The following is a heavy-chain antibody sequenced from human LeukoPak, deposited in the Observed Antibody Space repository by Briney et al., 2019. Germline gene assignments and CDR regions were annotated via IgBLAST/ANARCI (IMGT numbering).Heavy chain of an antibody. CDR1: GGTFSSYA. Sequence: GASVKVSCKASGGTFSSYAISWVRQAPGQGLEWMGRIIPILGIANYAQKFQGRVTITADKSTSTAYMEPSSLRSEDTAVYYCARDITMVRGVDYWGQGTLVTVSS. J-gene: IGHJ4*02. CDR2: IIPILGIA. V-gene: IGHV1-69*04. CDR3: ARDITMVRGVDY. D-gene: IGHD3-10*01.